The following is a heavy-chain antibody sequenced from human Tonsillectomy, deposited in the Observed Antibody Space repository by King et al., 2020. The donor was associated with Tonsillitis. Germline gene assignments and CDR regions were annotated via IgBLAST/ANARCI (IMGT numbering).Heavy chain of an antibody. V-gene: IGHV3-15*07. CDR1: GFTFSNAW. Sequence: VQLVESGGGLVKPGGSLRLSCAGSGFTFSNAWMNWVRQAPGKGLEWVGRIKSRSDGGTTDYAAPVKGRFTISRDASNHTLYLHISSLTAEDTAVYYCTTAPCRGDCYWGQGTLVTVSS. CDR2: IKSRSDGGTT. CDR3: TTAPCRGDCY. D-gene: IGHD2-21*02. J-gene: IGHJ4*02.